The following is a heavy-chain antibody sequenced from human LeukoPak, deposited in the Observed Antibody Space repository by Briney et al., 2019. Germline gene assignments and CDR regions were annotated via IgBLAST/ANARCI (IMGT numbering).Heavy chain of an antibody. CDR2: ISGSGGST. CDR3: AKDRVVVVPAASENWFDP. J-gene: IGHJ5*02. CDR1: GFTFSSYA. Sequence: SGGSLRLSCAASGFTFSSYAMSWVRQAPGKGLEWVSAISGSGGSTYYADSVKGRFTISRDNSKNTLYLQMNSLRAEDTAIYYCAKDRVVVVPAASENWFDPWGQGTLVTVSS. V-gene: IGHV3-23*01. D-gene: IGHD2-2*01.